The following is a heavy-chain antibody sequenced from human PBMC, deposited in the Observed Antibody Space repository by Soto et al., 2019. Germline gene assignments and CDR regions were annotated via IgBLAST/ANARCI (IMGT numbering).Heavy chain of an antibody. V-gene: IGHV3-30-3*01. J-gene: IGHJ3*02. Sequence: QVQLVESGGGVVQPGRSLRLSCAASGFTFSSYAMHWVRRAPGKGLEWVAVISYDGSNKYYADSVKGRFTISRDKSKNTLYPQMNSLRAEDTAVYYCASTVAIWGQETMVTVSS. CDR3: ASTVAI. CDR2: ISYDGSNK. CDR1: GFTFSSYA.